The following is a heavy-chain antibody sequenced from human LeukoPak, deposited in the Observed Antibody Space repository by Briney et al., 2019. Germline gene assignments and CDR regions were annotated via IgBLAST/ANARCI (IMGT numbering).Heavy chain of an antibody. D-gene: IGHD4-23*01. CDR2: LKQDGSVK. CDR1: GFTFSRYW. Sequence: GGSLRPSCVASGFTFSRYWMSWVRQDPGKGLEWVANLKQDGSVKYYVDSVKGRFTISRDNAKNSLYLQMTNLRAEDTAVYYCATSADSPGNSWGQGTLITVSS. CDR3: ATSADSPGNS. V-gene: IGHV3-7*01. J-gene: IGHJ4*02.